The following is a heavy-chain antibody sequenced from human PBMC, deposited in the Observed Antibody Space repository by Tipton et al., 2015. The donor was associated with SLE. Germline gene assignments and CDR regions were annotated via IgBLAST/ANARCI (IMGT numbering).Heavy chain of an antibody. CDR1: GFIFSSYW. CDR3: ARWFYDMLAGPQSFAY. D-gene: IGHD3-9*01. Sequence: SLRLSCAASGFIFSSYWMHWVRQAPGKGLVWVSRINSDGSSATYADSVKGRFTVSRDNAKNTLYLQMNSLRAEDTAMYYCARWFYDMLAGPQSFAYWRRGPLVTFSS. J-gene: IGHJ4*02. CDR2: INSDGSSA. V-gene: IGHV3-74*01.